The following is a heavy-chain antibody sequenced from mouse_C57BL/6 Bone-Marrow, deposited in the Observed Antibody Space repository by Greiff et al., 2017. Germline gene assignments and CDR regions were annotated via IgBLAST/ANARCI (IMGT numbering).Heavy chain of an antibody. Sequence: DVKLVESGGGLVQPGGSLKLSCAASGFTFSDYYMYWVRQTPEKRLEWVAYISNGGGSTYYPDTVKGRFTISRDNAKNTLYLQMSRLKSEDTAMYYCARRIYYYPYYAMDYGGQGTSVTVSS. V-gene: IGHV5-12*01. D-gene: IGHD1-1*01. CDR3: ARRIYYYPYYAMDY. J-gene: IGHJ4*01. CDR2: ISNGGGST. CDR1: GFTFSDYY.